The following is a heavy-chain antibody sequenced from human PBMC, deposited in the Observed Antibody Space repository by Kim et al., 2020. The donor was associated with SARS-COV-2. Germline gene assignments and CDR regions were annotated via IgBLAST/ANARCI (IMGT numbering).Heavy chain of an antibody. CDR3: ARIAVGRDIVVVPAASNWFDP. V-gene: IGHV4-31*03. CDR1: GGSISSGGYY. J-gene: IGHJ5*02. CDR2: IYYSGST. D-gene: IGHD2-2*01. Sequence: SETLSLTCTVSGGSISSGGYYWSWIRQHPGKGLEWIGYIYYSGSTYYNPSLKSRVTISVDTSKNQFSLKLSSVTAADTAVYYCARIAVGRDIVVVPAASNWFDPWGQGTLVTVSS.